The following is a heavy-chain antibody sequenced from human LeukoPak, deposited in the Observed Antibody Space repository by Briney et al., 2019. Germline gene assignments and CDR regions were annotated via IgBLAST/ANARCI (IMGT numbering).Heavy chain of an antibody. CDR2: IYYTGNT. J-gene: IGHJ4*02. CDR3: ARQTGSGLFTLP. V-gene: IGHV4-39*01. D-gene: IGHD3/OR15-3a*01. Sequence: TSETLSLTCTVSGVSISSSNSYWGWIRQPPGKGLEWIGSIYYTGNTYYNASLKSRVTISIDTSKNQISLRLTSVTATDTAMYYCARQTGSGLFTLPGGQGTLVTVSS. CDR1: GVSISSSNSY.